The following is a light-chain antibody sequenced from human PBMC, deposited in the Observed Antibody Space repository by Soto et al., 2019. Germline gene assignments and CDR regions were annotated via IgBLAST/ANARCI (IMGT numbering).Light chain of an antibody. V-gene: IGKV3-15*01. CDR2: GAS. J-gene: IGKJ4*01. CDR3: QQYSNWPLT. CDR1: QSFTNSY. Sequence: VVMTQSPATLSVSPGERATLSCRASQSFTNSYLAWYQQKPGQAPRLLIFGASTRAAGIPARFSGSGSGTEFTLTISSLQSEDFAVYYCQQYSNWPLTFGGGTKVDIK.